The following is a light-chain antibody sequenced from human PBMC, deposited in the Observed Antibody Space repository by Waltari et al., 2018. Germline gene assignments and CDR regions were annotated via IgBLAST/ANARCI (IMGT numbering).Light chain of an antibody. CDR3: AAWDYSLNYV. V-gene: IGLV1-44*01. CDR1: TSNIGSNT. Sequence: QSVLTQPPSASGTPGQRVTISCSGSTSNIGSNTVNWYQQFPGTAPTLLLYSNNQRPSGVPDRFSASKSGTSASLAISGLYYEDEADYYCAAWDYSLNYVFGSGTKVTVL. J-gene: IGLJ1*01. CDR2: SNN.